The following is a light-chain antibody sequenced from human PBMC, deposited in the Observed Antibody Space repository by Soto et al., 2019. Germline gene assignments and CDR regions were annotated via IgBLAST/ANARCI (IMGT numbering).Light chain of an antibody. J-gene: IGKJ4*01. CDR2: ATS. Sequence: EIVLTQSPATLSVSPGERATLSCRASQSVGNNFAWYQQKPGQAPRLLIFATSTRATGVPARFSGSGSGTEFTLSISSLQSEDFAVYYCQLYGDWPLTFGGGAKVEIE. CDR3: QLYGDWPLT. CDR1: QSVGNN. V-gene: IGKV3-15*01.